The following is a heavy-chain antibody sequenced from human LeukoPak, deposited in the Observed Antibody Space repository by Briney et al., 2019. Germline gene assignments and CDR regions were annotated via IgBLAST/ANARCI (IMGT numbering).Heavy chain of an antibody. CDR3: ARAYSGSSNYYYYYMDV. D-gene: IGHD1-26*01. CDR1: GYTFTGYY. Sequence: ASVKVSCKASGYTFTGYYMQWVRQAPGQGLEWMGWTNPNSGGTNYAQKFQGRVTMTRDTSINTVYMELSSLRFDDTAMYYCARAYSGSSNYYYYYMDVWGKGTTVTVSS. V-gene: IGHV1-2*02. CDR2: TNPNSGGT. J-gene: IGHJ6*03.